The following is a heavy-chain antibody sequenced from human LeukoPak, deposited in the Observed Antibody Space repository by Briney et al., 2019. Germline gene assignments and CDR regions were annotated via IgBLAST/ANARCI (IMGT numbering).Heavy chain of an antibody. CDR3: AKGAYALVPYYYYYYMDV. J-gene: IGHJ6*03. D-gene: IGHD3-16*01. V-gene: IGHV3-23*01. CDR1: GFTFSSHD. Sequence: GGSLRLSCAASGFTFSSHDMNWVCQAPGKGLEWVSGISRSGDKTYYAESVKGRFTISRDNAKNTLYLQMNSLRAEDTAVYFCAKGAYALVPYYYYYYMDVWGKGTAVTVSS. CDR2: ISRSGDKT.